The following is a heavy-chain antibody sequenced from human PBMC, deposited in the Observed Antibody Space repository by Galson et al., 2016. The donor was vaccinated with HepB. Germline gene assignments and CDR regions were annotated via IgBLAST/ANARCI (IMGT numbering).Heavy chain of an antibody. CDR2: VLPMFDTS. Sequence: SVKVSCKASGDTFSNYAISWVRQAPGQGLEWMGGVLPMFDTSNYAQRFQGRVTITADKSTSTAYMELRSLRSEDTAVYYCARTTVVATLRYFDYWGQGTLVTVSS. J-gene: IGHJ4*02. CDR3: ARTTVVATLRYFDY. CDR1: GDTFSNYA. V-gene: IGHV1-69*06. D-gene: IGHD2-21*01.